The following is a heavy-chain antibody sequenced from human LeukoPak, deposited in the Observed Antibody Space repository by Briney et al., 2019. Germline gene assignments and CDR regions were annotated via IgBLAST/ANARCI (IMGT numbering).Heavy chain of an antibody. CDR1: GFTFSNAW. J-gene: IGHJ4*02. Sequence: SGGSLRLSCAASGFTFSNAWMSWVRQAPGKGLEWVGRIKSKTDGGTTDYAAPVKGRFTISRDDSKNTLYLQMNSLKTEDTAVYYCAKDEVFSSAWYFDYWGQGTLVTVSS. V-gene: IGHV3-15*01. CDR3: AKDEVFSSAWYFDY. D-gene: IGHD6-19*01. CDR2: IKSKTDGGTT.